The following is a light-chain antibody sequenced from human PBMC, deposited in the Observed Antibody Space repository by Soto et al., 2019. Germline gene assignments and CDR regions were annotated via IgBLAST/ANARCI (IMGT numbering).Light chain of an antibody. CDR1: SSNIGSNT. V-gene: IGLV1-44*01. CDR2: TNN. J-gene: IGLJ2*01. CDR3: AAWDDSLNGVV. Sequence: QSVLTQPHSASGTPGQRVTISCSGSSSNIGSNTVNWYQQLPGTAPKLLIYTNNQRPSGVPDRFSGSKSGTSASLAISGLQSGDEADYYCAAWDDSLNGVVFGGGTKVTVL.